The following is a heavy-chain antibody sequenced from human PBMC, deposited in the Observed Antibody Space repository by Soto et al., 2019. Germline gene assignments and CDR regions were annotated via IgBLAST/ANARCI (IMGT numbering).Heavy chain of an antibody. Sequence: EAHLVGSGGGLVQPGGSLRLSCAASGFAVSAYYLSWVRQAPGKGLEWVSLIYRGGDTDYTESVRGRFTISGDNSKNTLYLQMKSLKVEDTAVEYCSTRMATAPYWGQGDRVNVSS. CDR3: STRMATAPY. CDR2: IYRGGDT. CDR1: GFAVSAYY. D-gene: IGHD5-12*01. J-gene: IGHJ4*02. V-gene: IGHV3-66*01.